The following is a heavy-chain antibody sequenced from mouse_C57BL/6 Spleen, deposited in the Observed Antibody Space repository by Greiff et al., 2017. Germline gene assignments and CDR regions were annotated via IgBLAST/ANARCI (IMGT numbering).Heavy chain of an antibody. J-gene: IGHJ4*01. V-gene: IGHV2-6-1*01. Sequence: VQLKESGPGLVAPSQSLSITCTVSGFSLTSYGVHWVRQPPGQGLEWLVVIWSDGSTPSNSHLISRLSICTVYSKSQVFLNMNSLQTDDTAMYYCARHVGGYAMDYWGQGTSVTVAS. CDR3: ARHVGGYAMDY. CDR1: GFSLTSYG. CDR2: IWSDGST.